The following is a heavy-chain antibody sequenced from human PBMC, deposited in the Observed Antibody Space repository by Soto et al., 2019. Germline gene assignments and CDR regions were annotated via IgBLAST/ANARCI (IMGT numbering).Heavy chain of an antibody. CDR2: INAGGGDT. CDR3: ASGRIVRRVTSSVPHDF. J-gene: IGHJ4*02. Sequence: ASMKVSWKTSGYTFTTYAMHWVRQAPGQRLEWMGWINAGGGDTKYSQRFQGRVTMSRDTSATTVYMELSSLTPEDTAVYYCASGRIVRRVTSSVPHDFWGEGILVTVSS. D-gene: IGHD3-10*01. V-gene: IGHV1-3*01. CDR1: GYTFTTYA.